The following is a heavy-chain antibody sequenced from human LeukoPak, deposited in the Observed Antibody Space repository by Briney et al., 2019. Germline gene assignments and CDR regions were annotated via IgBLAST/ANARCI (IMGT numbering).Heavy chain of an antibody. Sequence: GASVKVSCKASGYTFTGYYIHWVRQAPGQGLEWMGWIDPNSGGTKYAQKFQGRVTMTRDTSISTAYMELSRLRSDDTAVYYCARDSPMVRGVSHNHYYYYYMDVWGKGTTVTISS. J-gene: IGHJ6*03. CDR3: ARDSPMVRGVSHNHYYYYYMDV. D-gene: IGHD3-10*01. CDR2: IDPNSGGT. V-gene: IGHV1-2*02. CDR1: GYTFTGYY.